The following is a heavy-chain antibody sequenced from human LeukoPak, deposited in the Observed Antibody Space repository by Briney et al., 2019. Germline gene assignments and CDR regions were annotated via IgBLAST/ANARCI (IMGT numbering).Heavy chain of an antibody. CDR1: GFTFSSYW. CDR2: INQDGSEK. V-gene: IGHV3-7*03. D-gene: IGHD3-10*01. J-gene: IGHJ6*04. CDR3: ARHAPHGSGSYYRFLGYYYYGMDV. Sequence: GGSLRLSCAASGFTFSSYWMSWVRQAPGKGLEWVANINQDGSEKYYVDSVKGRFTISRDNAKNSLYLQMNSLRAEDTAVYYCARHAPHGSGSYYRFLGYYYYGMDVWGKGTTVTVSS.